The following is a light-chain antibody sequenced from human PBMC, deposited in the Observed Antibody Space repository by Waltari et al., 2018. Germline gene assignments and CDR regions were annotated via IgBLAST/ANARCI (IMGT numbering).Light chain of an antibody. CDR1: QGITKY. V-gene: IGKV1-17*01. CDR3: LHYDSAPYN. Sequence: DIQMTQSPSSLSASVGDRVTITCRASQGITKYLNWYQQKPGKTPTRLIYDASTLQSGVPSRFSGRGSGTVFTLTISSLQPEDAATYYCLHYDSAPYNFGQGTKVEI. J-gene: IGKJ2*01. CDR2: DAS.